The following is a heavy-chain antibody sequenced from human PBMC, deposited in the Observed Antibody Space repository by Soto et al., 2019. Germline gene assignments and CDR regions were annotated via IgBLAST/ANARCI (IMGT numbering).Heavy chain of an antibody. Sequence: QVQLVKSGGGVVQPGRSLRLSCAASGFTFSSYGMHWVRQAPGKGLEWVAVIWYDGSNKYYADSVKGRFTISRDNSKNTLYLQMNSLRAEDTAVYYCARGNLATIKGRIGGPIDYWGQGTLVTVSS. J-gene: IGHJ4*02. CDR2: IWYDGSNK. V-gene: IGHV3-33*01. CDR1: GFTFSSYG. D-gene: IGHD5-12*01. CDR3: ARGNLATIKGRIGGPIDY.